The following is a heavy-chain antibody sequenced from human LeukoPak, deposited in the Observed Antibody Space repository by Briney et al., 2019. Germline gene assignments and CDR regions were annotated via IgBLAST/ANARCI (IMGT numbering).Heavy chain of an antibody. D-gene: IGHD6-19*01. CDR1: GGSISSYY. Sequence: SETLSLTCTVSGGSISSYYWSWIRQPPGKGLEWIGYIYYSGSTHYNPSLKSRVTISVDTSKNQFSLKLSSVTAADTAVYYCARVGYSSGWYVDYWGQGTLVTVSS. J-gene: IGHJ4*02. V-gene: IGHV4-59*01. CDR2: IYYSGST. CDR3: ARVGYSSGWYVDY.